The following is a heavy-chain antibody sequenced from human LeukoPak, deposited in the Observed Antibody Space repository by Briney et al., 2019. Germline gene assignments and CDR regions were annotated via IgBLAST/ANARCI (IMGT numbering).Heavy chain of an antibody. CDR2: MNLDGSEK. V-gene: IGHV3-7*01. J-gene: IGHJ4*02. CDR1: GFTFSSYW. D-gene: IGHD3-16*01. CDR3: ARALGGDYVDY. Sequence: GGSLRLSCAASGFTFSSYWMTWVRQAPGKGLEWVANMNLDGSEKYYVDSVKGRFIISRDNAKNTLYLQMNSLRAEDTAVYYCARALGGDYVDYWGQGTLVTVSS.